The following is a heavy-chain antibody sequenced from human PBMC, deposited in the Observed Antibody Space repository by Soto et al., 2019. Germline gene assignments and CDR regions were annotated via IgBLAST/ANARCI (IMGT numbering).Heavy chain of an antibody. CDR3: ARWAAGLDY. J-gene: IGHJ4*02. D-gene: IGHD6-13*01. V-gene: IGHV1-3*01. Sequence: KFQGRVTITRDTSASTAYMELSSLRSEDTAVYYCARWAAGLDYWGQGTLVTVSS.